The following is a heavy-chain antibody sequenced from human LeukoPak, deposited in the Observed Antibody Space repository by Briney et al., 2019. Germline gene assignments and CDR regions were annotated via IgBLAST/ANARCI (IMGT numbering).Heavy chain of an antibody. CDR1: GFTFSSYE. CDR2: ISSSGNTI. J-gene: IGHJ3*02. Sequence: PGGSLRLSCAASGFTFSSYELNWVRQAPGKGLEWVSYISSSGNTIYYADSVKGRFTISRDNAKNSLYLQMNSLRAEDTAVYYCARDKWQEVVTFGDAFDIWGQGTVVTVSS. CDR3: ARDKWQEVVTFGDAFDI. D-gene: IGHD4-23*01. V-gene: IGHV3-48*03.